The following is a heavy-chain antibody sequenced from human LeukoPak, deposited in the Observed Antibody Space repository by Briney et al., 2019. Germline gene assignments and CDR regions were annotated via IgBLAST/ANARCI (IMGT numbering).Heavy chain of an antibody. CDR3: ATNTGTVFDY. Sequence: PSETLSLTCTVSGDFITASYWSWIRQPPGKGLEWIGYVYYSGSTEYNPSLRGRVTISLEMSKHQFSLNVTSVTAADTAVYYCATNTGTVFDYWGQGALVTVSS. CDR2: VYYSGST. J-gene: IGHJ4*02. D-gene: IGHD7-27*01. CDR1: GDFITASY. V-gene: IGHV4-59*01.